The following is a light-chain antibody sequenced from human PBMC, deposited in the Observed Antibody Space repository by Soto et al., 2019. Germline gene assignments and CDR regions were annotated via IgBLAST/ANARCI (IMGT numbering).Light chain of an antibody. V-gene: IGKV3-15*01. CDR3: QQYNNWPQT. Sequence: EIVMTQSPVTLSVSPGERATLSCRASQSVSSNLAWYQQKPGQAPRLLIYGASTRATGMPARFSGSGSGTEFTLTISSLQSQDFAVYYCQQYNNWPQTFGGGTKVVIK. CDR2: GAS. CDR1: QSVSSN. J-gene: IGKJ4*01.